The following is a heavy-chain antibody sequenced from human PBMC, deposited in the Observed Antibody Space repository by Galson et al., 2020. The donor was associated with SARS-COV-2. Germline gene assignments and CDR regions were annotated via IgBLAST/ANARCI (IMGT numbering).Heavy chain of an antibody. CDR3: ATGGGNYANFDY. V-gene: IGHV3-53*04. D-gene: IGHD2-8*01. CDR2: IFRDGRG. J-gene: IGHJ4*02. Sequence: TGGSLRLSCAASGFSVNNNYMAWVRQAPGKGLEWVSIIFRDGRGYYADSVKGRFTISRHNSMNTLFLQMNSLRSEDTAVYYCATGGGNYANFDYWGRGTLVTVSS. CDR1: GFSVNNNY.